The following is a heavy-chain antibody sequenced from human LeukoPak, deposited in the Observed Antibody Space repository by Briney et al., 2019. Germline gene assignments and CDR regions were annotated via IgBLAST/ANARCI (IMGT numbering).Heavy chain of an antibody. J-gene: IGHJ4*02. V-gene: IGHV5-51*01. CDR3: ARHRYCSGGSCYRLDY. D-gene: IGHD2-15*01. CDR2: LHPGDSDT. Sequence: GESLKISCKGSGYIFSSYWISWGRQVPGKGLEWMGILHPGDSDTRYSPSFQGQVTISADKSINTAYLQWSSLKASDTAMYYCARHRYCSGGSCYRLDYWGQGALVTVSS. CDR1: GYIFSSYW.